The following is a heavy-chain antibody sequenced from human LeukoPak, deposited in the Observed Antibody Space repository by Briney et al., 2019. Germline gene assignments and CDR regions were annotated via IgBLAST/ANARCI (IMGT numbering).Heavy chain of an antibody. Sequence: GVTLRLSCAASGFTFSSYAMSWVRQAPGKGLEWVSAISGSGGSTYYADSVKGRFTISRDNSKNTLYLQMNSLRAEDTAVYYCANFRGGYSYGTFDYWGQGTLVTVSS. V-gene: IGHV3-23*01. CDR3: ANFRGGYSYGTFDY. J-gene: IGHJ4*02. CDR1: GFTFSSYA. D-gene: IGHD5-18*01. CDR2: ISGSGGST.